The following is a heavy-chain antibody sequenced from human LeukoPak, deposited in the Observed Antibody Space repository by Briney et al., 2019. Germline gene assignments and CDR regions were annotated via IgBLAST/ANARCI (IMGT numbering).Heavy chain of an antibody. CDR1: GYTFINYY. Sequence: ASVKVSCKPYGYTFINYYIHWVRQAPGQGLEWMGIIHPSGGSTSYAQRFQGRVAMTRDTSTSTVYMELSSLRSEDTAVYYCARDPSKTYYFDYWGQGTLVTVSS. CDR3: ARDPSKTYYFDY. CDR2: IHPSGGST. V-gene: IGHV1-46*01. D-gene: IGHD6-6*01. J-gene: IGHJ4*02.